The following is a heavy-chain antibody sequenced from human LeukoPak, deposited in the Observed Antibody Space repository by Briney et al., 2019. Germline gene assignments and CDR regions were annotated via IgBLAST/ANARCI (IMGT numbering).Heavy chain of an antibody. CDR1: GGSISSYY. J-gene: IGHJ6*03. V-gene: IGHV4-34*01. CDR3: ARGPMVRGVTGRYWYYYYYMDV. D-gene: IGHD3-10*01. CDR2: INHSGRA. Sequence: SETLSLTCTVSGGSISSYYWSWIRQSPGKGLEWIGEINHSGRANYNSSLKSRVTISVDTSKNQFSLKLTSVTAADTAVYYCARGPMVRGVTGRYWYYYYYMDVWGKGTTVTVSS.